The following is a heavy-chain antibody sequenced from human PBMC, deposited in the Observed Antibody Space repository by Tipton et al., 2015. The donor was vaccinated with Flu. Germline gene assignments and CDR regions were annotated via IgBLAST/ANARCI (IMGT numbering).Heavy chain of an antibody. V-gene: IGHV4-59*08. Sequence: TLSLTCTVSGGSISSYYWSWIRQPPGKGLEWIGYIYYSGSTNYNPSLKSRVTISVDTSKNQFSLKLSSVTAADTAVYYCARGYSSSSGLSTNFDYWGQGTLVTVSS. CDR2: IYYSGST. CDR1: GGSISSYY. CDR3: ARGYSSSSGLSTNFDY. D-gene: IGHD6-6*01. J-gene: IGHJ4*02.